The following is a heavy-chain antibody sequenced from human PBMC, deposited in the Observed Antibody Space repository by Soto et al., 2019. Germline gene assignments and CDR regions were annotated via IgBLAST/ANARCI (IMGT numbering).Heavy chain of an antibody. J-gene: IGHJ4*02. CDR2: IWYDGSNK. CDR3: ARTPKSSPYYFDY. CDR1: GFTFSNYG. Sequence: QVQLVESGGGVVQPGRSLRLSCAASGFTFSNYGMQWVRQAPGKGLEWVAVIWYDGSNKYYADSVKGRFTISRDSSKNTLYLQMNSLRAEDTAVYYCARTPKSSPYYFDYWGQGTLVTVSS. V-gene: IGHV3-33*01.